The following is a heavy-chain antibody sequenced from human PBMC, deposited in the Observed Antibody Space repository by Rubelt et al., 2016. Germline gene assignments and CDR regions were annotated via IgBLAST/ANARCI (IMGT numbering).Heavy chain of an antibody. Sequence: QVQLVQSGAEVKKPGASVKVSCKASGYTFTSYGISWVRQAPGQGLEWMGWISAYNGNTNYAQKVQGRGTMTTDQSTITAYMELRSLRSDDTAVYYCARRDGYNWDDAFDIWGQGTMVTVSS. J-gene: IGHJ3*02. CDR2: ISAYNGNT. V-gene: IGHV1-18*01. D-gene: IGHD5-24*01. CDR3: ARRDGYNWDDAFDI. CDR1: GYTFTSYG.